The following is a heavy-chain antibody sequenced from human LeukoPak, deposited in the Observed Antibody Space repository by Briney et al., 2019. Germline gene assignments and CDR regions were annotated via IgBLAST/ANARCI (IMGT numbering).Heavy chain of an antibody. Sequence: SETLSLTCAVYGVSFSGYYWSWIRQPPGKGLEWIGEINHSGNTNSNPSLKSRVTISVDTSKNQFSLKLSSVTAADTAVYYCARVEKYTSSGPTDHWGQGTLVTVSS. CDR3: ARVEKYTSSGPTDH. J-gene: IGHJ5*02. CDR1: GVSFSGYY. V-gene: IGHV4-34*01. D-gene: IGHD6-13*01. CDR2: INHSGNT.